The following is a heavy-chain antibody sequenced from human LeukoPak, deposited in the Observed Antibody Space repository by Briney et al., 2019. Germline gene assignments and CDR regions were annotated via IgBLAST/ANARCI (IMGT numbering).Heavy chain of an antibody. Sequence: ASVKVSCKASGYTFTGYYIHWVRQAPGQGLEWMGRINPNSGGINYAQKFQGRVTMTRDTSISTAYMELSRLRSDDTAVYYCARVNIAARGRIFDYWGQGTLVTVSS. V-gene: IGHV1-2*06. D-gene: IGHD6-6*01. CDR1: GYTFTGYY. CDR3: ARVNIAARGRIFDY. CDR2: INPNSGGI. J-gene: IGHJ4*02.